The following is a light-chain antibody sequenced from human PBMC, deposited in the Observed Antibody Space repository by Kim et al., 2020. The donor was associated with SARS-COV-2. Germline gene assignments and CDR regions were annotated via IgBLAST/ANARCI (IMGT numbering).Light chain of an antibody. V-gene: IGKV3-20*01. CDR1: HSISGNY. CDR3: QQYGTSPYT. CDR2: GAS. J-gene: IGKJ2*01. Sequence: EIVLTQSPGTLSLSPGERATLSCRASHSISGNYLAWYQQKYGQAPRLLIFGASSWAPGVPDRFSGSGSGTDFTLTINELEPEDFAVYYCQQYGTSPYTFGQETKVEI.